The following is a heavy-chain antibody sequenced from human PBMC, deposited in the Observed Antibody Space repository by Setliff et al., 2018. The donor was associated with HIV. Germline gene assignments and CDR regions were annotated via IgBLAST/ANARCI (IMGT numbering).Heavy chain of an antibody. V-gene: IGHV4-34*01. CDR3: ARGPDYSSSPPFDY. CDR1: GGSFSGYY. D-gene: IGHD6-6*01. J-gene: IGHJ4*02. Sequence: PSETLSLTCAVYGGSFSGYYWSWIRQPPGKGLEWIGEIYHSGSTNYNPSLKSRVTISEDTSKNQFSLKLSSVTAADTAVYYCARGPDYSSSPPFDYWGQGTLVTVSS. CDR2: IYHSGST.